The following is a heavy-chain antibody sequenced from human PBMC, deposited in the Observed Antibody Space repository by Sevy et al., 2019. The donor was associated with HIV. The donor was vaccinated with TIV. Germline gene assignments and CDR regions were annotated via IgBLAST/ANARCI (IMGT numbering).Heavy chain of an antibody. V-gene: IGHV3-48*01. J-gene: IGHJ6*02. Sequence: GGSLRLSCAASGFTFSSYSMNWVRQAPGKGLEWVSYISSISSTIYYADSVKGRFTISRDNAKNSLYLQMNSLRAEDTAVYYCARMGSSSFPYYYYYGMDVWGQGTTVTVSS. CDR1: GFTFSSYS. CDR2: ISSISSTI. D-gene: IGHD6-6*01. CDR3: ARMGSSSFPYYYYYGMDV.